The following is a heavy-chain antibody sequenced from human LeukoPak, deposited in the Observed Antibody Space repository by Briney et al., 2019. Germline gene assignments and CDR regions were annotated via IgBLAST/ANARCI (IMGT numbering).Heavy chain of an antibody. CDR2: INSDGSST. CDR3: ARVTLDYYDSSATDY. CDR1: GFTFGSYW. J-gene: IGHJ4*02. Sequence: GGSLSLSCAASGFTFGSYWMHWVRQAPGKGLVWVSRINSDGSSTSYADSVKGRFTISRDNAKNTLYLQMNSLRAEDTAVYYCARVTLDYYDSSATDYWGPGTLVTVSS. V-gene: IGHV3-74*01. D-gene: IGHD3-22*01.